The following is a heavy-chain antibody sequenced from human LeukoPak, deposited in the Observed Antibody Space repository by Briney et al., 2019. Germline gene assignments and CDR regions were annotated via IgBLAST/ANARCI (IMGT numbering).Heavy chain of an antibody. Sequence: PGGSLRLSCAASGFTVSSNYMSWVRQAPGKGLEWVSVIYSGGSTYYADSVKGRFTISRDNSKNTLYLQMNSLRAEDTAVYYCTKRTSTLDDPWGQGTLVTVSS. D-gene: IGHD1-1*01. V-gene: IGHV3-53*01. J-gene: IGHJ5*02. CDR3: TKRTSTLDDP. CDR2: IYSGGST. CDR1: GFTVSSNY.